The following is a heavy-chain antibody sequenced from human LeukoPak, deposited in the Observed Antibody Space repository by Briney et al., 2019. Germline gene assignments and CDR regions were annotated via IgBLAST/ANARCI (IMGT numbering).Heavy chain of an antibody. J-gene: IGHJ6*04. CDR3: AELGITMIGGV. V-gene: IGHV3-11*04. CDR1: GFTVSSNY. D-gene: IGHD3-10*02. Sequence: PGGSLRLSCAASGFTVSSNYMSWVRRAPGKGLEWVSYISSSGSTIYYADSVKGRFTISRDNAKNSLYLQMNSLRAEDTAVYYCAELGITMIGGVWGKGTTVTISS. CDR2: ISSSGSTI.